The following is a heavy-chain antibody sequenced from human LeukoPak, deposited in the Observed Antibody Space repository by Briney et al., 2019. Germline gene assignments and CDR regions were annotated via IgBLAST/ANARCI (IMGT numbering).Heavy chain of an antibody. CDR1: GFTFSSYA. J-gene: IGHJ3*02. V-gene: IGHV3-30*04. CDR3: TRGEGYDGSGSQGPDAFDI. D-gene: IGHD3-22*01. CDR2: ISYDGSNK. Sequence: GGSLRLSCAASGFTFSSYAMHWVRQAPGKGLEWVAVISYDGSNKYYADSVKGRFTISRDNSKNTLYLQMNSLRAEDTAVYYCTRGEGYDGSGSQGPDAFDIWGQGTMVTVSS.